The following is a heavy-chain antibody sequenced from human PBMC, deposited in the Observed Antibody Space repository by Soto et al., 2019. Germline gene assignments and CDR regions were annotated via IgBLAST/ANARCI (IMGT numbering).Heavy chain of an antibody. CDR2: ISAYNGNT. D-gene: IGHD5-18*01. CDR3: AGDEGGYGYGLFSAP. Sequence: ASVKVSCKASGYTFTSYGISWVRQAPGQGLEWMGWISAYNGNTNYAQKLQGRVTMTTDTSTSTAYMELRSLRSDDTAVYYCAGDEGGYGYGLFSAPWGQGTLLPVSS. J-gene: IGHJ5*02. V-gene: IGHV1-18*01. CDR1: GYTFTSYG.